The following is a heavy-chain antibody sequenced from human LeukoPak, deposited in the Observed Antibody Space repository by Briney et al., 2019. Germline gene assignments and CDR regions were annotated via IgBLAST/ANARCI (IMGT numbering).Heavy chain of an antibody. J-gene: IGHJ5*02. CDR3: ARRERYSSGGHWFDP. CDR2: IWPGDSDT. Sequence: GESLKISCKGSGYSFTSYWIAWVRQMPGKGLEWMGIIWPGDSDTRYSPSFQGQVTISADKSISTAYLQWSSLKASDTAIYYCARRERYSSGGHWFDPWGQGTLVTVSS. D-gene: IGHD6-19*01. CDR1: GYSFTSYW. V-gene: IGHV5-51*01.